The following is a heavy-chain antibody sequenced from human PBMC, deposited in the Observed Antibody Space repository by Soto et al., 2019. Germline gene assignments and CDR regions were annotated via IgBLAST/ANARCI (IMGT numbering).Heavy chain of an antibody. J-gene: IGHJ5*02. V-gene: IGHV1-3*01. D-gene: IGHD2-15*01. Sequence: GASVKVSCKASGYTFTSYAMHWVRQAPGRRLEWMGWTNAGNGNTKYSQKFQGRVTITRDTSASTAYMELSSLRSEDTAVYYCARDQLGYCSGGSCYSRGEPYNWFDPWGQGTLVTVSS. CDR1: GYTFTSYA. CDR3: ARDQLGYCSGGSCYSRGEPYNWFDP. CDR2: TNAGNGNT.